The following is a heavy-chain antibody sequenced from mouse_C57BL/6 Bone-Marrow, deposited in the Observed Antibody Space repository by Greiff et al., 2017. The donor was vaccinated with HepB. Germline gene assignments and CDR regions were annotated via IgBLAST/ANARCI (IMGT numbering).Heavy chain of an antibody. CDR2: IDPETGGT. V-gene: IGHV1-15*01. J-gene: IGHJ3*01. CDR1: GYTFTDYE. Sequence: LVESGAELVRPGASVTLSCKASGYTFTDYEMHWVKQTPVHGLEWIGAIDPETGGTAYNQKFKGKAILTADKSSSTAYMELRILTSEDSAVYYCTRSDDGYYRYWFAYWGQGTLVTVSA. CDR3: TRSDDGYYRYWFAY. D-gene: IGHD2-3*01.